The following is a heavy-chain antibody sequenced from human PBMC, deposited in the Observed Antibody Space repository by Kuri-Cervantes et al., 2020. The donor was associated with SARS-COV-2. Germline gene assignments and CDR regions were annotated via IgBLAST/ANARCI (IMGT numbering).Heavy chain of an antibody. Sequence: ETLSLTCAASGFTFSSYDMHWVRQATGKGLEWVSAIGTAGDTYYPGSVKGRFTISRENAKNSLYLQMNSLRAEDTAVYYCARESYYYGMDVWGQGNTVNVSS. CDR2: IGTAGDT. J-gene: IGHJ6*02. CDR1: GFTFSSYD. CDR3: ARESYYYGMDV. V-gene: IGHV3-13*01.